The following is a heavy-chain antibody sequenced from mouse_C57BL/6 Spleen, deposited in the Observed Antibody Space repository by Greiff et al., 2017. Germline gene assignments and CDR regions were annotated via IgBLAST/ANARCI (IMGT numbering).Heavy chain of an antibody. V-gene: IGHV5-12*01. CDR1: GFTFSDYY. D-gene: IGHD1-1*01. Sequence: EVKLVESGGGLVQPGGSLKLSCAASGFTFSDYYMYWVRQTPEKRLELVAYISNGGGSSYYPDTVNGRFTISSDNAKNTLYLQMRRLKSEDTAKYYCARSPYYDGSSYDYSIAYWGQGTLVTVSA. CDR3: ARSPYYDGSSYDYSIAY. J-gene: IGHJ4*01. CDR2: ISNGGGSS.